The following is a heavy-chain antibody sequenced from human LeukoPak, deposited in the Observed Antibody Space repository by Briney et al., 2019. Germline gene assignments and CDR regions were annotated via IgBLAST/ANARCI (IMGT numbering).Heavy chain of an antibody. J-gene: IGHJ6*03. D-gene: IGHD5/OR15-5a*01. Sequence: SETLSLTCTVSGGSISSTAYYWDWIRQPPGTGLEWIGSICYSETTYYNSSLKSRVTISLNTSKDQFSLRLTSVTAADTAVYYCARQVSDYYYYYIDVWGKGATVTVSS. CDR1: GGSISSTAYY. CDR3: ARQVSDYYYYYIDV. V-gene: IGHV4-39*01. CDR2: ICYSETT.